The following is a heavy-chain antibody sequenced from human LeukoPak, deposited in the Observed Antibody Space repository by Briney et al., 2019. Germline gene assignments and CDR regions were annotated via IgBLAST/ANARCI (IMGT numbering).Heavy chain of an antibody. J-gene: IGHJ6*02. V-gene: IGHV3-30*03. CDR2: ISYDGINK. Sequence: TGGSLRLSCAASRFTFSTYDMHWVRQAPGKGLEWVALISYDGINKYYADSVKGRFTVSRDNSKSTLYLQVNSLRAGDTAVYYCARDSDGMSVWGLGTTVTVSS. CDR3: ARDSDGMSV. CDR1: RFTFSTYD.